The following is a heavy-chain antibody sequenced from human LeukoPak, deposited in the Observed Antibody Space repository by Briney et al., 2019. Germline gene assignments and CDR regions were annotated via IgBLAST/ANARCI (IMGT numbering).Heavy chain of an antibody. CDR2: IYYSGST. J-gene: IGHJ5*02. CDR3: ARAGHSSSWYHIPRGVIVNWFDP. D-gene: IGHD6-13*01. V-gene: IGHV4-59*01. Sequence: SETLSLTCTVSGGSISSYYWSWIRQPPGKGLEGIGYIYYSGSTNYNPSLKSRVTISVDTSKNQFSLKLSSVTAADTAVYYCARAGHSSSWYHIPRGVIVNWFDPWGQGTLVTVSS. CDR1: GGSISSYY.